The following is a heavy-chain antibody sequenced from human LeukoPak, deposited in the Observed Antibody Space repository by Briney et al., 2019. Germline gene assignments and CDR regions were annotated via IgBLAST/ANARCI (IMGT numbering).Heavy chain of an antibody. CDR3: AMRCATTWCMDY. V-gene: IGHV3-53*01. J-gene: IGHJ4*02. D-gene: IGHD2-8*01. CDR1: GFTVSSNY. Sequence: PGGSLRLSCAASGFTVSSNYMSWVRQAPGKGLEWVSVIYSGGSTFYPDSVKGRFTISRDTSKNTLYLQMSSLRAEDTAMYYCAMRCATTWCMDYWGQGTLVTVSS. CDR2: IYSGGST.